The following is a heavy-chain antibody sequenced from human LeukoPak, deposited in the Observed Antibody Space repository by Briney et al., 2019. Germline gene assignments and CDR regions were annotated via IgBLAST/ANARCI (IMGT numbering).Heavy chain of an antibody. V-gene: IGHV3-48*02. CDR3: ARGVDY. CDR1: GFTFSTYR. Sequence: GGSLKLSCEASGFTFSTYRMNWVRQAPGKGLEWVSYISPGSSTIYYADSVKGRFTISRDNAKNSLYLQRNSLRDEDTAVYYCARGVDYWGQGTLVTVSS. CDR2: ISPGSSTI. J-gene: IGHJ4*02.